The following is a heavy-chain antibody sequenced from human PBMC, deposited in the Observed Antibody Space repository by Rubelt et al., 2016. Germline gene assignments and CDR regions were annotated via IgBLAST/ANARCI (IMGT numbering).Heavy chain of an antibody. V-gene: IGHV3-74*01. D-gene: IGHD1-26*01. CDR3: ARDLEGERVVVGIITPSYY. CDR2: IKYDGSAT. CDR1: GFTLNNYW. Sequence: GFTLNNYWMHWVRQAPGKGLVWVSEIKYDGSATNYADSVKGRFTISRDSAMSTLYLQMNSLRVEDTAVYYCARDLEGERVVVGIITPSYYWGQGTLVTVSS. J-gene: IGHJ4*02.